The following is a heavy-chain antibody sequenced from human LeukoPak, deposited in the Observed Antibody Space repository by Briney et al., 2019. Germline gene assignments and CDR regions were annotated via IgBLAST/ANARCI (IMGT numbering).Heavy chain of an antibody. CDR3: ARKFLGSRGYYFDY. J-gene: IGHJ4*02. CDR2: FDPEDGET. CDR1: GYTLTELS. V-gene: IGHV1-24*01. D-gene: IGHD3-10*01. Sequence: PGASVKVSCKVSGYTLTELSMHWVRQAPGKGPEWMGGFDPEDGETIYAQKFQGRVTMTEDTSTDTAYMELSSLRSEDTAVYYCARKFLGSRGYYFDYWGQGTLVTVSS.